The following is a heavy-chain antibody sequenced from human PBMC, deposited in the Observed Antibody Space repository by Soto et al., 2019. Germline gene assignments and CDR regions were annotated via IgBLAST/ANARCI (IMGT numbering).Heavy chain of an antibody. V-gene: IGHV3-74*01. D-gene: IGHD3-10*01. CDR1: GFTFSNYW. J-gene: IGHJ6*04. CDR2: TKSDGSGT. Sequence: EVQLVESGGGLLQPGGCLTRYCTASGFTFSNYWMHWVRQARGKGLVWVSRTKSDGSGTSYTDSVKGRFTISRDNAYNTLYLQMSNLRAEDTAVYYCASGGFDYGPGRMDVWGKGTTVIVSS. CDR3: ASGGFDYGPGRMDV.